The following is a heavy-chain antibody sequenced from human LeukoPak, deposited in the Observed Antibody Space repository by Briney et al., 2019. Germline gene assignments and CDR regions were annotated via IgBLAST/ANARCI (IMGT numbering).Heavy chain of an antibody. CDR1: GVSITSYY. Sequence: SETLSLTCTVSGVSITSYYWSWIRQPPGKGLEWIGPIYHSGSTNDNPSLKSRVTTSVDTSKNQFSLKLSSVTAADTAVYYCARRGYYYDSSHYYYFDYWGQGTLVTVSS. CDR2: IYHSGST. CDR3: ARRGYYYDSSHYYYFDY. J-gene: IGHJ4*02. V-gene: IGHV4-59*08. D-gene: IGHD3-22*01.